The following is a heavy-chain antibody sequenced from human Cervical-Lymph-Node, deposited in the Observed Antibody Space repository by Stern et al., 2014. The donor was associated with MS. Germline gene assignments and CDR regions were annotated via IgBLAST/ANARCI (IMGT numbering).Heavy chain of an antibody. CDR1: GASLTSSTSF. Sequence: QLQLQESGPGLVKPSETLSLTCTVSGASLTSSTSFWGWIRQPPGKGLEWIASIYYNGNTSSTPSIKSGVTMSVNTPKKQSSLKVPSVTAADTAVYYCARLDGSSWYPRVDWGQGTLVIVSS. CDR3: ARLDGSSWYPRVD. CDR2: IYYNGNT. J-gene: IGHJ4*02. V-gene: IGHV4-39*01. D-gene: IGHD6-13*01.